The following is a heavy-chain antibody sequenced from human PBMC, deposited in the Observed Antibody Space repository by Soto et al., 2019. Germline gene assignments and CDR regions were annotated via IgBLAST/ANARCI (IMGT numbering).Heavy chain of an antibody. CDR2: ISYDGSNK. D-gene: IGHD3-10*01. J-gene: IGHJ4*02. CDR3: AKGGPMVRGPRGYFDY. V-gene: IGHV3-30*18. Sequence: QVQLVESGGGVVQPGRSLRLSCAASGFTFSSYGMHWVRQAPGKGREWVAVISYDGSNKYYADSVKGRFTISRDNSKNTLYLQMNSLRAEDTAVYYCAKGGPMVRGPRGYFDYWGQGTLVTVSS. CDR1: GFTFSSYG.